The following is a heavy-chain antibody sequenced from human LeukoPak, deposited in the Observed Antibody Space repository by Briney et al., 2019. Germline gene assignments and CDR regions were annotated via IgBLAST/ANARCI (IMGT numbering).Heavy chain of an antibody. Sequence: SVTVSFKASGGTFSSYAISWVRQAPGQGLEWMGGIIPIFGTANYAQKFQGRVTITADESTSTAYMELSSLRSEDTAVYYCARDRSRGYSYTGTWYFDLWGRGTLVTVSS. CDR1: GGTFSSYA. CDR3: ARDRSRGYSYTGTWYFDL. CDR2: IIPIFGTA. J-gene: IGHJ2*01. D-gene: IGHD5-18*01. V-gene: IGHV1-69*13.